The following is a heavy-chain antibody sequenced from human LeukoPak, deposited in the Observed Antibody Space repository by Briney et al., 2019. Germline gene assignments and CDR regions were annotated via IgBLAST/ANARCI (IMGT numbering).Heavy chain of an antibody. V-gene: IGHV3-23*01. CDR1: GFTFSSYA. Sequence: HPGGSLRLSCAASGFTFSSYAMSWVRQAPGKGLEWVSAISGSGGSTYYADSVKGRFTISRDNSKNTLYLQMNSLRAEDTAVYYCARGTLPYYDFWSGQVPTGYFDYWGQGTLVTVSS. CDR2: ISGSGGST. D-gene: IGHD3-3*01. J-gene: IGHJ4*02. CDR3: ARGTLPYYDFWSGQVPTGYFDY.